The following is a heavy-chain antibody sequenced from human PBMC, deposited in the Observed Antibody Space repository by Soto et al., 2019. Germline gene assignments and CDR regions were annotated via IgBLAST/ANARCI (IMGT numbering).Heavy chain of an antibody. CDR2: ISSRSSTI. CDR1: GFSFSTYN. J-gene: IGHJ4*02. V-gene: IGHV3-48*02. D-gene: IGHD6-19*01. Sequence: GGSLRLSCAASGFSFSTYNMDWVRQAPGRGLEWVSYISSRSSTIYHADSVKGRFTISRDNAKNSLYLQMDSLRDEDTAVYFCARAIAVGSTSLDYWGLGTRVTVSS. CDR3: ARAIAVGSTSLDY.